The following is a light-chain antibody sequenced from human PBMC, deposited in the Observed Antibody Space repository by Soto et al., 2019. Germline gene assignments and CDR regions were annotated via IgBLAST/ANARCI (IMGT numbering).Light chain of an antibody. J-gene: IGLJ2*01. CDR2: EVS. CDR3: SSYTSSGTLVV. Sequence: QSALTQPASVSGSPGQSITISCTGTSSDIGGNKYVSWYQQHPGKAPKLMIFEVSNRPSGVSNRFSGSKSGNTASLTISGLQADDEADYYCSSYTSSGTLVVFGGGTKLTVL. V-gene: IGLV2-14*01. CDR1: SSDIGGNKY.